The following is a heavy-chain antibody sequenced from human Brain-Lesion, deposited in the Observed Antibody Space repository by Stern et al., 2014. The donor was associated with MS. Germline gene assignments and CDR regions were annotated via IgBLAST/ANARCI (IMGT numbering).Heavy chain of an antibody. J-gene: IGHJ6*02. CDR2: TSDDGRNK. D-gene: IGHD5-18*01. CDR3: AKDRRGGYNYPYGMDV. CDR1: GFTLRSYG. V-gene: IGHV3-30*18. Sequence: VQLVDPGGGVVHPGRSLKRSCTASGFTLRSYGMHLVRQAPGKGLAWVYVTSDDGRNKQYAACVEGRFTISRDNCKNTLDLHLNSLRPEDTAVYHCAKDRRGGYNYPYGMDVWGQGTTVTVSS.